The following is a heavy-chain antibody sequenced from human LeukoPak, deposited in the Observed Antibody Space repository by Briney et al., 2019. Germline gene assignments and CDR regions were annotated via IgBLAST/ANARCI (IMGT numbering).Heavy chain of an antibody. Sequence: HPGGSLRLSCAASGFTFSGYAMSWVRQAPGKGLEWVSGISGRGDNTYYADSVKGRFTISRDNSKNTLRLQMNSLRDEETAVYYCAKRFQGITGPFHCWGQGTLASVSS. CDR3: AKRFQGITGPFHC. V-gene: IGHV3-23*01. CDR2: ISGRGDNT. CDR1: GFTFSGYA. D-gene: IGHD1-14*01. J-gene: IGHJ4*02.